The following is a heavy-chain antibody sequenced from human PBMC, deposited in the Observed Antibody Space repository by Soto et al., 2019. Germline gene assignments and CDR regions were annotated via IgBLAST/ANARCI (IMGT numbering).Heavy chain of an antibody. CDR3: ARDFGEVGATAVYDI. J-gene: IGHJ3*02. D-gene: IGHD1-26*01. V-gene: IGHV3-74*01. CDR1: GFSFSLYW. Sequence: GGSLRLSCAASGFSFSLYWMHWFRQAPGKGLVWVSRINGDGSDTSYGDSVKGRFTTSRDNAKNTLYLHMNSLGAEDTAVYYCARDFGEVGATAVYDIWGQGTMVTVSS. CDR2: INGDGSDT.